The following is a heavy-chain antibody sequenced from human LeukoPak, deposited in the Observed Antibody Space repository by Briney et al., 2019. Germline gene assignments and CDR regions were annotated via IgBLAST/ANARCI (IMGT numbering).Heavy chain of an antibody. Sequence: GGSLRLSCTASGFTFDDHAMHWVRQAPGKGLEWVSGISWNSGRIAYADSVKGRFTISRDNSKNTLYLQMNSLRAEDTAVYYCAKPGATLDYWGQGTLVTVSS. V-gene: IGHV3-9*01. CDR1: GFTFDDHA. J-gene: IGHJ4*02. CDR2: ISWNSGRI. CDR3: AKPGATLDY. D-gene: IGHD4-23*01.